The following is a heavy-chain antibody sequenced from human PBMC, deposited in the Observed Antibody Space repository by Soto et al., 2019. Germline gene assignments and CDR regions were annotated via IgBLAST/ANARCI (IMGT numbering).Heavy chain of an antibody. CDR1: GGTFSSYA. Sequence: GASVKVSCKASGGTFSSYAISWVRQAPGQGLEWMGGIIPIFGTANYAQKFQGRVTITADESTSTAYMELSSLRPEDTAVYYCASGGITIFGVYYGMDVWGQGTTVTVSS. V-gene: IGHV1-69*13. CDR2: IIPIFGTA. D-gene: IGHD3-3*01. J-gene: IGHJ6*02. CDR3: ASGGITIFGVYYGMDV.